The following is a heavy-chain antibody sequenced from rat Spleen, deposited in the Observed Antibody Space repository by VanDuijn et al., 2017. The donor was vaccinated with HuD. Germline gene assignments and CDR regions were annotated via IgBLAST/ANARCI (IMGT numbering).Heavy chain of an antibody. D-gene: IGHD1-1*01. V-gene: IGHV5-25*01. CDR2: ISPSGDST. Sequence: EVQLVESGGGLVQPGRSMRLSCAASGFTFSNYGMAWVRQAPKKGLEWLASISPSGDSTYYRDSVKGRHTVSRDDAKRILDLKMDSLRSEDTATYYCTRGGYFRYWGQGVMVTVSS. CDR3: TRGGYFRY. CDR1: GFTFSNYG. J-gene: IGHJ2*01.